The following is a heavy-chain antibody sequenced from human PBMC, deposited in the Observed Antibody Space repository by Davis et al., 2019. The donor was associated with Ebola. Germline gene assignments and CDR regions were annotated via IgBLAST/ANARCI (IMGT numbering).Heavy chain of an antibody. CDR3: ARGGYYDSSGYSHAAFDI. J-gene: IGHJ3*02. D-gene: IGHD3-22*01. CDR1: GFTFSSYA. V-gene: IGHV3-30-3*01. CDR2: ISYDGSNK. Sequence: GESLKISCAASGFTFSSYAMHWVRQAPGKGLEWVAVISYDGSNKYYADSVKGRFTISRDNAKNSLYLQMNSLRPEDTAVYHCARGGYYDSSGYSHAAFDIWGQGTMVTVSS.